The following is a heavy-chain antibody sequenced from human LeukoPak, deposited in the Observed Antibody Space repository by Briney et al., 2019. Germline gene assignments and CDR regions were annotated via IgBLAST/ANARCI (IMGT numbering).Heavy chain of an antibody. CDR2: ISSSGSTI. CDR1: GFTFSSYE. V-gene: IGHV3-48*03. Sequence: GGSLRLSYAASGFTFSSYEMNWVRQAPGKGLEWVSYISSSGSTIYYADSVKGRFTISRDNAKNSLYLQMNSLRAEDTAVYYCARAEWFGESYFDYWGQGTLVTVSS. D-gene: IGHD3-10*01. CDR3: ARAEWFGESYFDY. J-gene: IGHJ4*02.